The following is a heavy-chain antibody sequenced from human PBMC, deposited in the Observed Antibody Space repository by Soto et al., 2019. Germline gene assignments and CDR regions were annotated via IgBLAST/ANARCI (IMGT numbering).Heavy chain of an antibody. CDR3: ARGQRFSDWFDP. J-gene: IGHJ5*02. V-gene: IGHV4-4*07. CDR2: IHSSGST. D-gene: IGHD3-3*01. Sequence: PSETLSLTCTVSGASMNSYHWSWVRQPAGGGLEWIGRIHSSGSTNYNPSLKSRVTMSLDKSMNHFSLRLSSVTAADTAVYYCARGQRFSDWFDPWGQGTLVTVSS. CDR1: GASMNSYH.